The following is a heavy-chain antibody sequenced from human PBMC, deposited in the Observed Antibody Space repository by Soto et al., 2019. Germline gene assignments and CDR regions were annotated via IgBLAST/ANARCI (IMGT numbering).Heavy chain of an antibody. Sequence: TGGSLRLSCAASGFTFSSYGMHWVRQAPGKGLEWVAVISYDGSNKYYADSVKGRFTISRDNSKNTLYLQMNSLRAEDTAVYYCAKDKREGSGSYYPYYYYGMDVWGQGTTVTVSS. CDR1: GFTFSSYG. J-gene: IGHJ6*02. V-gene: IGHV3-30*18. D-gene: IGHD3-10*01. CDR3: AKDKREGSGSYYPYYYYGMDV. CDR2: ISYDGSNK.